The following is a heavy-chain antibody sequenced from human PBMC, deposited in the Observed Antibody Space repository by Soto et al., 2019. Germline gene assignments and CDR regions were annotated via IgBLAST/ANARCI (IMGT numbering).Heavy chain of an antibody. Sequence: GASVKVSCKASGGTFSSYAISWVRQAPGQGLEWMGGIIPIFGTANYAQKFQGRVTITADESTSTAYMELSSLRSEDTAVYYCASPCSVFYPFHYYQYRLYVSGQRTTVLVSS. V-gene: IGHV1-69*13. CDR2: IIPIFGTA. J-gene: IGHJ6*02. CDR1: GGTFSSYA. CDR3: ASPCSVFYPFHYYQYRLYV. D-gene: IGHD3-10*02.